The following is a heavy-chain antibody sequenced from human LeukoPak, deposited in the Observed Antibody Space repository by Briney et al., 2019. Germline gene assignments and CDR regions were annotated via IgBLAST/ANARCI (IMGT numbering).Heavy chain of an antibody. Sequence: SETLSLTRTLSGVATSRRSYYWGWIRHPPEKGVGWIGSIYYSGSTYYNPSLKSRVTISVDTSKNQFSLKLSSVTAADTAVYYCASGIAAAGNWFDPWGQGALVTVSS. D-gene: IGHD6-13*01. CDR1: GVATSRRSYY. V-gene: IGHV4-39*01. J-gene: IGHJ5*02. CDR3: ASGIAAAGNWFDP. CDR2: IYYSGST.